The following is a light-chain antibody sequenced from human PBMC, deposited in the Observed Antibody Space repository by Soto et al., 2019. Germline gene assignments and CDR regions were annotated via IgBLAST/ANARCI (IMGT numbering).Light chain of an antibody. CDR3: TSYTSSSTQV. J-gene: IGLJ1*01. CDR1: SSNVGGYDY. Sequence: QSVLTQPPSASGSPGQSVTISCTGTSSNVGGYDYVSWYQQHPGTAPRLIIFEVTNRPSGVSNRFSGSLTISGLQAEDEADYYCTSYTSSSTQVFGTGTKVTVL. V-gene: IGLV2-14*01. CDR2: EVT.